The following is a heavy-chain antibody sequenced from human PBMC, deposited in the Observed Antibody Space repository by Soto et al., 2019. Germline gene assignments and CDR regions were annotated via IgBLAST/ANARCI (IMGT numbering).Heavy chain of an antibody. D-gene: IGHD3-10*01. V-gene: IGHV4-31*03. J-gene: IGHJ6*02. CDR2: IYYSGST. CDR1: GGSISSGGYY. Sequence: QVQLQESGPGLVKPSQTLSLTCTVSGGSISSGGYYWSWIRQHPGKGLEWIGYIYYSGSTYYNPSHKSRVTISVDTSKNQFSLKLSSVTAADTAVYYCARGTPGYGSGMDVWGQGTTVTVSS. CDR3: ARGTPGYGSGMDV.